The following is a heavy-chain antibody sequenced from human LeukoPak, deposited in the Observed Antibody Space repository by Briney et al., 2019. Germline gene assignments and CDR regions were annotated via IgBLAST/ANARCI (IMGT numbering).Heavy chain of an antibody. CDR1: GFTFSSYW. V-gene: IGHV3-74*01. CDR3: ARVTYYYDSSGHYYIDY. J-gene: IGHJ4*02. Sequence: GGSLRLSCAASGFTFSSYWMHWVRQAPGKGLVWVSRINSDGSSTSYADSVKGRFTISRDNAKNTLYLQMNSLRAEDTAVYYCARVTYYYDSSGHYYIDYWGQGTLVTVSS. D-gene: IGHD3-22*01. CDR2: INSDGSST.